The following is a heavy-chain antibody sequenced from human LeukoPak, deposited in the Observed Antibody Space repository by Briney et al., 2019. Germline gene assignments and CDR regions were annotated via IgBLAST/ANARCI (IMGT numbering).Heavy chain of an antibody. D-gene: IGHD1-20*01. J-gene: IGHJ4*02. CDR3: AKGITGNSFYFDY. CDR2: INHDGSSK. V-gene: IGHV3-30*02. CDR1: GFSFSCDG. Sequence: PGGSLKLSCAASGFSFSCDGIHWVRQAPGKGLEWLANINHDGSSKYYADSVRGRFTVSRDNSKDTLYLEMSSLRAEDTAVYFCAKGITGNSFYFDYWGQGTLVTVSS.